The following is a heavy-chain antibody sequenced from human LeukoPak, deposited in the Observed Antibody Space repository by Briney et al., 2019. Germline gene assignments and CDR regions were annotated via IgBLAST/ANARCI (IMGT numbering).Heavy chain of an antibody. Sequence: SQTLSLTCAVSGGSIGSGGYSWSWIRQPPGKGLEWTGYIYHSGSTYYNPSLKSRVTISVDRSKNQFSLKLSSVTAADTAVYYCARLGRSGYDLLFDYWGQGTLVTVSS. CDR1: GGSIGSGGYS. D-gene: IGHD5-12*01. V-gene: IGHV4-30-2*01. CDR2: IYHSGST. J-gene: IGHJ4*02. CDR3: ARLGRSGYDLLFDY.